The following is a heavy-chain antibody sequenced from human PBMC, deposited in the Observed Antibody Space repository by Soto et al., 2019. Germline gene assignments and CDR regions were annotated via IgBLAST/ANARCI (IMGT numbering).Heavy chain of an antibody. Sequence: QVQLVESGGGVVQPGRSLRLSCAASGFTFSSYAMHWVRQAPGKGLEWVAVISYDGSNKYYADSVKGRFTISRDNSKNTLYLKMTSLRAEDRAGYYCERDLRSTVTTWGDCWGQGTLVNVSS. CDR3: ERDLRSTVTTWGDC. J-gene: IGHJ4*02. D-gene: IGHD4-17*01. CDR2: ISYDGSNK. V-gene: IGHV3-30-3*01. CDR1: GFTFSSYA.